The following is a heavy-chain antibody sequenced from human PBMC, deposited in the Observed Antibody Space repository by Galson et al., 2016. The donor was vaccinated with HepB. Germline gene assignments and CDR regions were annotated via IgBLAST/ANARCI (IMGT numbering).Heavy chain of an antibody. V-gene: IGHV3-33*01. Sequence: SLRLSCAASGFTFSRYGMHWVRQAPGKGLEWVALIWSDGSNKYYADSVKGRFTISRDNSKNTAYLQMNSLRAEDRAVYYCAREAGIAAAAPYDYWGQGTLVTVSS. CDR3: AREAGIAAAAPYDY. J-gene: IGHJ4*02. CDR1: GFTFSRYG. D-gene: IGHD6-13*01. CDR2: IWSDGSNK.